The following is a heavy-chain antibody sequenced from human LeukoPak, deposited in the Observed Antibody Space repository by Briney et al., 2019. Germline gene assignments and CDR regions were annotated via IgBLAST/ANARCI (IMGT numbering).Heavy chain of an antibody. CDR2: IIPTFGST. CDR3: ARDKGYSSD. Sequence: SVKVSFKASGGTFSSYAIIWVRQAPGQGLEWMGRIIPTFGSTGYAQKFQGRVTITADRSTSTAYMELSSLRSEDTAIYYCARDKGYSSDWGQGTLVTVSS. J-gene: IGHJ4*02. D-gene: IGHD6-19*01. CDR1: GGTFSSYA. V-gene: IGHV1-69*06.